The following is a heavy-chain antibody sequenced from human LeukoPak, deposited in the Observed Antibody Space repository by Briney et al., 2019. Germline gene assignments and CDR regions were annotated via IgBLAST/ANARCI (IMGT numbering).Heavy chain of an antibody. CDR1: GFTVGTNS. V-gene: IGHV3-53*01. CDR2: IYSGRST. CDR3: ASAREYCGSAECYEYFQH. Sequence: GGSLRLSCAASGFTVGTNSMSWVRQSPGKGLEWVSVIYSGRSTYYADSVNGRFTISRDNSRNTLFLQMNSLRAEDTALYYCASAREYCGSAECYEYFQHWGQGTLVTVSS. J-gene: IGHJ1*01. D-gene: IGHD2-21*01.